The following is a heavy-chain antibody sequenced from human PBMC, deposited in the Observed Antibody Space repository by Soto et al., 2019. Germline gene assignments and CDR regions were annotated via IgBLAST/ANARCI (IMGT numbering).Heavy chain of an antibody. V-gene: IGHV4-59*01. CDR2: IYYSGST. J-gene: IGHJ4*02. CDR1: GGSISSYY. D-gene: IGHD2-15*01. Sequence: PSETLSLTFSVSGGSISSYYWSWIRQPPGKGLEWIGYIYYSGSTNYNPSLKSRVTISVDTSKNQFSLKLSSVTAADTAVYYCASLTRGGSYWGQGTLVTVSS. CDR3: ASLTRGGSY.